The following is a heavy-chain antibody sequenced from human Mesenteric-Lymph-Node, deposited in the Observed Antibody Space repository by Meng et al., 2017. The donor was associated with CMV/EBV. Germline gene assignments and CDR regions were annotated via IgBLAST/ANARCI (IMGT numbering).Heavy chain of an antibody. CDR3: AKGGGMYSSGWYAY. CDR1: GFTFTNYA. Sequence: ASGFTFTNYAMSWVRQAPGKGLEWVSGISGGGSSTYYADSVKGRFTISRDNSKNTLYLQINSLRAEDTAVYYCAKGGGMYSSGWYAYWGQGTLVTVSS. CDR2: ISGGGSST. V-gene: IGHV3-23*01. J-gene: IGHJ4*02. D-gene: IGHD6-19*01.